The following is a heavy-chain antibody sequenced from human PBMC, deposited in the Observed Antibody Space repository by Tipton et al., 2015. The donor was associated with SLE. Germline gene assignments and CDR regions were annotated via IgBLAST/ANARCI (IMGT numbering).Heavy chain of an antibody. V-gene: IGHV4-59*08. D-gene: IGHD2/OR15-2a*01. CDR2: LSYGGST. CDR3: TRKSTTSDL. Sequence: LRLSCTVSGGSISNYYWSWIRQSPGKGLEWIGYLSYGGSTNYNPSLKSRVTISVDTSKNQVSLKLSSVTAADTAVYCCTRKSTTSDLWGRGALVTVSS. CDR1: GGSISNYY. J-gene: IGHJ2*01.